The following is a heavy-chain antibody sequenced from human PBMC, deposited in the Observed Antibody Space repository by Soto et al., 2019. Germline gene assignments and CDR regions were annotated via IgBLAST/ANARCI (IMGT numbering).Heavy chain of an antibody. D-gene: IGHD5-12*01. Sequence: SETLSLTCTVYGDSISTYYWSWIRQPPGEGLEYIGYIYYSGTTNYSPSLRSRVTISVDTSKKQFSLKLSSVTPADTAVYYCARGVRLGYGQPPLFDYWGQGTLVTVSS. CDR2: IYYSGTT. J-gene: IGHJ4*02. V-gene: IGHV4-59*01. CDR3: ARGVRLGYGQPPLFDY. CDR1: GDSISTYY.